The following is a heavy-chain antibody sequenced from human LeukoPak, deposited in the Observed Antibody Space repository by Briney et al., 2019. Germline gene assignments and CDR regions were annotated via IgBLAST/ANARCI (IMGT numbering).Heavy chain of an antibody. CDR1: GFNFNTYT. Sequence: GGSLRLSCAASGFNFNTYTMNWVRQAPGKGLEWVAVISYDGSNKYYADSVKGRFTISRDNSKNTLYLQMNGLRAEDTAVYYCARDRSIVGATTGYYYGMDVWGQGTTVTVSS. CDR3: ARDRSIVGATTGYYYGMDV. D-gene: IGHD1-26*01. V-gene: IGHV3-30-3*01. CDR2: ISYDGSNK. J-gene: IGHJ6*02.